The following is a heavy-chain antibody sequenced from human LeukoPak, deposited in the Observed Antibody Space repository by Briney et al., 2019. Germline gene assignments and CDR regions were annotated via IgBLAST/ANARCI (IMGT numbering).Heavy chain of an antibody. Sequence: GGSMRLSCAASGFTFSSYWMSWVRQAPGNGLEWVANIKQDGSEKYYVDSVKGRFTISRDNAKNSPYLQMNSLRAEDTAVYYCASHAHSLYGSSGYPWGQGTLVTVSS. CDR2: IKQDGSEK. CDR1: GFTFSSYW. D-gene: IGHD3-22*01. CDR3: ASHAHSLYGSSGYP. V-gene: IGHV3-7*01. J-gene: IGHJ1*01.